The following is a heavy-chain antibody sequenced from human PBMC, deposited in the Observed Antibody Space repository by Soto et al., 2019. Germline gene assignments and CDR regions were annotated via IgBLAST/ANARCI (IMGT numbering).Heavy chain of an antibody. J-gene: IGHJ5*02. Sequence: GGSLRLSCAASGFTFSSYSMNWVRQAPGKGLEWVSYISSSSSTTYYADSVKGRFTISRDNAKNSLYLQMNSLRAEDTAVYYCARGAYLNWFDPWGQGTLVTVSS. CDR3: ARGAYLNWFDP. CDR1: GFTFSSYS. CDR2: ISSSSSTT. V-gene: IGHV3-48*01.